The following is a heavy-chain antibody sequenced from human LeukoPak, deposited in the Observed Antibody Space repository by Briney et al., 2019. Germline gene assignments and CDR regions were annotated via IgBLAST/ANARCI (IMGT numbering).Heavy chain of an antibody. CDR3: AKEGVEYSYGYYFDY. J-gene: IGHJ4*02. Sequence: PGGSLRLSCAASGFTFSSYAMHWVRQAPGKGLEWVAVISYDGSNKYYADSVKGRFTISRDNSKNTLYLQMNSLRAEDTAVYYCAKEGVEYSYGYYFDYWGQGTLVTVSS. D-gene: IGHD5-18*01. CDR2: ISYDGSNK. V-gene: IGHV3-30-3*01. CDR1: GFTFSSYA.